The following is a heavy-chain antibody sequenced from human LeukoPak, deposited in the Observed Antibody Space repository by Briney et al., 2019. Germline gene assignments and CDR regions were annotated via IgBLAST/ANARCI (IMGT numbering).Heavy chain of an antibody. D-gene: IGHD3-10*01. V-gene: IGHV1-69*04. CDR2: IIPILGIA. Sequence: GASVKVSCKASGGTFSSYAISWVRQAPGQGLEWMGRIIPILGIANYAQKLQGRVTMTTDTSTSTAYMELRSLRSDDTAVYYCARMACITMVRGVITGNYYYGMDVWGQGTTVTVSS. CDR3: ARMACITMVRGVITGNYYYGMDV. CDR1: GGTFSSYA. J-gene: IGHJ6*02.